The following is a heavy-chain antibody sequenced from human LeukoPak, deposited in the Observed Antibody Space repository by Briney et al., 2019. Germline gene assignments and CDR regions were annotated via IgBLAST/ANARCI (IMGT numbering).Heavy chain of an antibody. Sequence: ASVKVSCKASGYTFTGYHMHWVRQAPGQRLEWMGWINAGNGNTKYSQKFQGRVTITRDTSASTAYMELSSLRSEDTAVYYCARDKGGCSSTSCYTRWFDPWGQGTLVTVSS. J-gene: IGHJ5*02. CDR3: ARDKGGCSSTSCYTRWFDP. CDR2: INAGNGNT. CDR1: GYTFTGYH. V-gene: IGHV1-3*01. D-gene: IGHD2-2*02.